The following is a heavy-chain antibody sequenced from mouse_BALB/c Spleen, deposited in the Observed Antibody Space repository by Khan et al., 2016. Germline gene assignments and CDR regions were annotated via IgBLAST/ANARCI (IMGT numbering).Heavy chain of an antibody. Sequence: EVQLQESGPGLVKPSQSLSLTCSVTGYSITSGYYWNWIRQFPGNKLEWMGYISYAGSKNYNPSLKNRISITRDTSKNQFFLKLNSVTTEDTATXYCAISPLVSDYWGQGTTLTVSS. CDR1: GYSITSGYY. CDR2: ISYAGSK. V-gene: IGHV3-6*02. CDR3: AISPLVSDY. J-gene: IGHJ2*01. D-gene: IGHD1-1*01.